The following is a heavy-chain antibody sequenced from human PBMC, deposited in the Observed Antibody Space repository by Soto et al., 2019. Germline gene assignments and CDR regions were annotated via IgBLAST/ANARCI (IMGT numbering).Heavy chain of an antibody. V-gene: IGHV4-39*01. CDR2: ISYSGTT. CDR3: GTHDHGPFTINGFHV. Sequence: QVQLQESGPGLLKPSNTLSLTCTVSGDSITTSGHLWGWNRQPPGKGLEWLATISYSGTTIYTPSLNSRTTISVDSSKNHFPLSLVSVTAADTAMYYWGTHDHGPFTINGFHVWGQGTMVTVSS. CDR1: GDSITTSGHL. J-gene: IGHJ3*01. D-gene: IGHD2-2*01.